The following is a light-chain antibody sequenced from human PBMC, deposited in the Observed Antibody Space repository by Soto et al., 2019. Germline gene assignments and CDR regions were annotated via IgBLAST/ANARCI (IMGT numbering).Light chain of an antibody. CDR1: SSNIGAGYD. CDR3: QSYDSSLSGYV. CDR2: DDN. J-gene: IGLJ1*01. Sequence: QSVLTQPPSVSGAPGQRVTISCTGSSSNIGAGYDLHWYRQLPGTAPKLLIYDDNNRPSGVPDRFSGSKSGTPASLAISGLQAEDEADYYCQSYDSSLSGYVFGTGTKATV. V-gene: IGLV1-40*01.